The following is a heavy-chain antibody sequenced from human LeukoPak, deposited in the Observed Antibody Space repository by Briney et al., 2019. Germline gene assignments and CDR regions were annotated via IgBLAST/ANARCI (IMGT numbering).Heavy chain of an antibody. CDR3: AREGPGGYFDWLLSDYFDY. J-gene: IGHJ4*02. CDR2: IKQDGSEK. V-gene: IGHV3-7*01. CDR1: GFTFSSYW. D-gene: IGHD3-9*01. Sequence: GGSLRLSCAASGFTFSSYWMSWVRQAPGKGLEWVANIKQDGSEKYYVDSVKGRFTISRDNAKNSLYLQMNSLRAEDTAVYYCAREGPGGYFDWLLSDYFDYWGQGTLVTVSS.